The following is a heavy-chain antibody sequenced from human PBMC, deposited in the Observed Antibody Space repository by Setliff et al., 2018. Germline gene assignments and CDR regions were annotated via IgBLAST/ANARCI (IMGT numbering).Heavy chain of an antibody. CDR3: AREGYYNFWSGFMDV. CDR2: ISSGST. D-gene: IGHD3-3*01. Sequence: SETLSLTCTVSGGSISVYYWTWFRQPPGKGLEWIGYISSGSTNYNPSLKSRVTISVDTSKNQFSLKLSSVTAADTAVYYCAREGYYNFWSGFMDVWGQGTTVTVSS. V-gene: IGHV4-4*08. CDR1: GGSISVYY. J-gene: IGHJ6*02.